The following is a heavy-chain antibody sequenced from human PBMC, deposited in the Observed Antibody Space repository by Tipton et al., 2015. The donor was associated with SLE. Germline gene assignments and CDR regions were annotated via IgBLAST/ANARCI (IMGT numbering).Heavy chain of an antibody. CDR3: ARGGGGDYYYYMDV. J-gene: IGHJ6*03. D-gene: IGHD3-16*01. CDR2: IYYSGST. V-gene: IGHV4-31*03. CDR1: GGSISSGGYY. Sequence: TLSLTCTVSGGSISSGGYYWSWIRQHPGKGLEWIGYIYYSGSTYYNPSLKSRVTISVDTSKNQFSRKLSSVTAAATAVYYCARGGGGDYYYYMDVWGKGTTVTVSS.